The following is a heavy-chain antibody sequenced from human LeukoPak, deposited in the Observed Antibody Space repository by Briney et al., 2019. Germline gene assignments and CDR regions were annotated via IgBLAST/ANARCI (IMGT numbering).Heavy chain of an antibody. CDR2: INPDGNEK. D-gene: IGHD3-16*01. CDR3: ARYYDPAVGDAFDI. J-gene: IGHJ3*02. V-gene: IGHV3-7*01. CDR1: GFRFGSDW. Sequence: GGSLRPSCAASGFRFGSDWMTWVRQAPGKGLEWVANINPDGNEKYYVDSVKGRFTISRDNGKNSLYLQLNSLRAEDTAVYYCARYYDPAVGDAFDIWGQGTMVTVSS.